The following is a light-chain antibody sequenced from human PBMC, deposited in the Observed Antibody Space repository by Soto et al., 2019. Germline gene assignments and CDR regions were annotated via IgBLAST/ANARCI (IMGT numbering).Light chain of an antibody. Sequence: EIVLTQSPGTLSLSPGERAPLSCRASQSVSSSYLAWYQQTPGQAPRLLIYGASSRATGIPDRFSGSGSGTDFTLTISRLEPEDFAVYYCQQYGSSPGFTFGQGTKLEI. CDR1: QSVSSSY. J-gene: IGKJ2*01. V-gene: IGKV3-20*01. CDR2: GAS. CDR3: QQYGSSPGFT.